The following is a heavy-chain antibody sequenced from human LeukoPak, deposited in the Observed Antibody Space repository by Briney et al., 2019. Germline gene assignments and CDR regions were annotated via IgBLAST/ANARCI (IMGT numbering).Heavy chain of an antibody. Sequence: TGGSLRLSCAASGFTFSSYSMNWVRQAPGKGLEWVSYISSSSSTIYYADSVKGRFTIPRDNAKNSLYLQMNSLRAEDTAVYYCARVDEVWFGEYPFDYWGQGTLVTVSS. D-gene: IGHD3-10*01. CDR3: ARVDEVWFGEYPFDY. J-gene: IGHJ4*02. V-gene: IGHV3-48*01. CDR1: GFTFSSYS. CDR2: ISSSSSTI.